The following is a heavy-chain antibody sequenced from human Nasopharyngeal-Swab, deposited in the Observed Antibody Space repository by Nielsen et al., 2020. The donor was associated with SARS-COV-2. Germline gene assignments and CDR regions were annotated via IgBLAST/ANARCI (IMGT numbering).Heavy chain of an antibody. Sequence: SVKVSYKASAGTFSSYAVSWVRQAPGQGLEWMGGIIPIFGTANYAQKFQGRVTITADESTSTAFMELSSLRSEDTAVYYCAGWITMIRGATIDIWGQGTMVTVSS. D-gene: IGHD3-10*01. CDR3: AGWITMIRGATIDI. CDR2: IIPIFGTA. J-gene: IGHJ3*02. CDR1: AGTFSSYA. V-gene: IGHV1-69*13.